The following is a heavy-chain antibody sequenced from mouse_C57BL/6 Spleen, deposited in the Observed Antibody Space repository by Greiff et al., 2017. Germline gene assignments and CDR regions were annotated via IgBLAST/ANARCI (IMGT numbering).Heavy chain of an antibody. J-gene: IGHJ4*01. Sequence: QVHVKQSGAELAKPGASVKLSCKASGYTFTSYWMHWVKQRPGQGLEWIGYINPTSGYTKYNQKFKDKATLTADKSSSTAYMQLSSLTYEDSAVYYCARWGDYDFYAMDYWGQGTSVTVSS. CDR1: GYTFTSYW. CDR3: ARWGDYDFYAMDY. D-gene: IGHD2-4*01. CDR2: INPTSGYT. V-gene: IGHV1-7*01.